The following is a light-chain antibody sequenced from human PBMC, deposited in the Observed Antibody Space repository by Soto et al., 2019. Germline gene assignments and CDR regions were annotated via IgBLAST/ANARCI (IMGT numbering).Light chain of an antibody. V-gene: IGKV3-15*01. CDR2: GAS. Sequence: EIVMTQSPATLSVSPGERATLSCRASQSVSSNLASYQQKPGQAPRLLIYGASTRATSIPARFSGSGSGTEFTLTISSLQSEDFAVYYCQQYNNWPPWTFGQGTTVEIK. CDR3: QQYNNWPPWT. CDR1: QSVSSN. J-gene: IGKJ1*01.